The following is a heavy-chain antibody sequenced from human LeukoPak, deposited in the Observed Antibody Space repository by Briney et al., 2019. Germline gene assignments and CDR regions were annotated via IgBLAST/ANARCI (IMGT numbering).Heavy chain of an antibody. Sequence: SETLSLTCTVSGYSISSGYYWGWIRQPPGKGLEWIGSIYHSGSTYYNPSLKSRVTISVDTSKNQFSLKLSSVTAADTAVYYCARDFGVWTYYFDYWGQGILVTVSS. CDR1: GYSISSGYY. D-gene: IGHD3-10*01. CDR3: ARDFGVWTYYFDY. V-gene: IGHV4-38-2*02. J-gene: IGHJ4*02. CDR2: IYHSGST.